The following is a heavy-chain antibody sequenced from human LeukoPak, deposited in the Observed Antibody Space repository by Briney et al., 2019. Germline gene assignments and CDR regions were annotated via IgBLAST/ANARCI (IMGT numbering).Heavy chain of an antibody. D-gene: IGHD6-13*01. J-gene: IGHJ4*02. V-gene: IGHV4-59*08. CDR2: IYYSGGT. CDR1: GGSVTSYY. CDR3: ATTGATSPSSASWFNIEY. Sequence: SETLSLTCTVSGGSVTSYYCNLVRQPPGRGLEWIGYIYYSGGTNYNPSLESRVTISLDTAKNQFSLKLRSVTAEDTAVYYCATTGATSPSSASWFNIEYWGQGTLVPVSS.